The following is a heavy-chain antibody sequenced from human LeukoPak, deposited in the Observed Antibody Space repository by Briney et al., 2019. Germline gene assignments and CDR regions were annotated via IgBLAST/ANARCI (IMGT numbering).Heavy chain of an antibody. D-gene: IGHD3-10*01. Sequence: GGSLRLSCAASGFTCSNYGMRWVRQAPGKGLEWVSLIIASSGATFYADSVKGRFTISRDNSKNTLSLQLDSLRAEDTALYYCAKAGGPGSYYNTWGQGTLVTVSS. CDR3: AKAGGPGSYYNT. CDR1: GFTCSNYG. CDR2: IIASSGAT. J-gene: IGHJ5*02. V-gene: IGHV3-23*01.